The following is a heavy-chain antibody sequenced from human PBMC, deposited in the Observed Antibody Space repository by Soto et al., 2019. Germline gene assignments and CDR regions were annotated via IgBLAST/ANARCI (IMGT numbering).Heavy chain of an antibody. CDR3: ARRAHMSRRGETFSYYYYGMDV. CDR1: GYSFTSYW. CDR2: IDPIDSYT. Sequence: RGSLKISCKGSGYSFTSYWISWVRQMPGKGLEWMGRIDPIDSYTNYSPSFQGHVTISADKSISTAYLQWSSLKASDTAMYYCARRAHMSRRGETFSYYYYGMDVWGQGTTVTVSS. V-gene: IGHV5-10-1*01. D-gene: IGHD3-16*01. J-gene: IGHJ6*02.